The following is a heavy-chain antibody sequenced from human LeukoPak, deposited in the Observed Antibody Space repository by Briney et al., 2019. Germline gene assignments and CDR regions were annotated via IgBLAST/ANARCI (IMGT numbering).Heavy chain of an antibody. CDR3: ARGGPPGYYYDYYMDV. V-gene: IGHV4-59*01. CDR2: INYSGST. CDR1: GGSISSYY. Sequence: PSETLSLTCTVSGGSISSYYWSWIRQTPGKGLEWIGYINYSGSTNFNPSLKSRVTISVDTSKNQFSLKMSSVTAADTAVYFCARGGPPGYYYDYYMDVWGKGTTVTISS. J-gene: IGHJ6*03.